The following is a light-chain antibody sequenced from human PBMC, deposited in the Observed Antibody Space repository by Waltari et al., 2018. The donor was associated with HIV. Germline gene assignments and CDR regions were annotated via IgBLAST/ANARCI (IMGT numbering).Light chain of an antibody. CDR3: CSYAGSSFSYA. CDR1: SSDVGGYKY. V-gene: IGLV2-11*01. Sequence: QSALTQPRPVSGSPGQAVNISCPGTSSDVGGYKYVSWYQQHPGKAPRLVIYDVTERPSGIPDRFSGSKSGNTASLSISGLQAADEADYYCCSYAGSSFSYAFGTGTRVSVL. CDR2: DVT. J-gene: IGLJ1*01.